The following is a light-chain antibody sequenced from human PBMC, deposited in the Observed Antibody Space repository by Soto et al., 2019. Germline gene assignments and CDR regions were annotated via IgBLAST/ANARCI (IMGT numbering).Light chain of an antibody. Sequence: LTQSPANLSLSPGDSATLSCRASQSVSSYLAWYQQKTGQAPRILIYDESNRATGIPDRLSGSGSGTDLNLTISRLRSEDFAVYFCQKYYNWPRTCGQGTQVDIK. CDR3: QKYYNWPRT. CDR2: DES. J-gene: IGKJ1*01. V-gene: IGKV3-11*01. CDR1: QSVSSY.